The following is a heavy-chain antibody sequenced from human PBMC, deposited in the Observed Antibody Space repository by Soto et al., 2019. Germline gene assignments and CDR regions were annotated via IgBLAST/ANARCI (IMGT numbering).Heavy chain of an antibody. CDR1: GFTVSSNY. D-gene: IGHD2-15*01. V-gene: IGHV3-53*04. CDR3: ARVGYCSGGSCYDEAFNI. CDR2: IYSGGST. Sequence: EVQLVESGGGLVQPGGSLSLSCAASGFTVSSNYMSWVRQAPGKGIEWVSVIYSGGSTYYADSVKGRFTISRHNTKYTLYLQMNNLRAEDTAVYYCARVGYCSGGSCYDEAFNIWGQGTMVTVSS. J-gene: IGHJ3*02.